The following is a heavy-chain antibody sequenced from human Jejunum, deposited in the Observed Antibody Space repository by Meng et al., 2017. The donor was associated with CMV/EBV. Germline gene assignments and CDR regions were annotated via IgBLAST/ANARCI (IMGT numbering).Heavy chain of an antibody. D-gene: IGHD2-21*01. CDR1: GVSFSSYY. CDR2: INHSGGT. CDR3: ARGGGDPIRGVLPFDY. V-gene: IGHV4-34*01. J-gene: IGHJ4*02. Sequence: LPEWGCRVLRPAEAPCLTCGGFGVSFSSYYWSSLRQAPGEGLGWIAEINHSGGTNYHPSLKRRITISLYTSNNHFSLKLTSVAAADMAVYFCARGGGDPIRGVLPFDYWGQGTLVTVSS.